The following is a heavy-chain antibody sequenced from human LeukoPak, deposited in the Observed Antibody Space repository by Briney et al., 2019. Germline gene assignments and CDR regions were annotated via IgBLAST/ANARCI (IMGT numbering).Heavy chain of an antibody. V-gene: IGHV4-39*01. CDR3: ARQSVGATPYWYFDL. CDR2: LYYSGRT. D-gene: IGHD1-26*01. CDR1: GGSISSSTHY. Sequence: SESLSLTCTVSGGSISSSTHYWGWIRQPPGKGLEWIGSLYYSGRTYYNPSLKTRVTISLDTSKNQFSLKVTSVTAADPAVYYCARQSVGATPYWYFDLWGRGTLVTVSS. J-gene: IGHJ2*01.